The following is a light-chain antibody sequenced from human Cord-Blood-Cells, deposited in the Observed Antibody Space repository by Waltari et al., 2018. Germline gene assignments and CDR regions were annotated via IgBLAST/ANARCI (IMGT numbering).Light chain of an antibody. CDR1: SSDVGGYNY. V-gene: IGLV2-14*01. J-gene: IGLJ1*01. Sequence: QSALTQPASVSGSPGQSITISCTGTSSDVGGYNYVSWYQQHPGKAPKLMIYDVSNRPSGVSNRFSGSKTGNTASLTISGLQAEDEAEYYCSSYTGSSTLYVFGPGTKVT. CDR3: SSYTGSSTLYV. CDR2: DVS.